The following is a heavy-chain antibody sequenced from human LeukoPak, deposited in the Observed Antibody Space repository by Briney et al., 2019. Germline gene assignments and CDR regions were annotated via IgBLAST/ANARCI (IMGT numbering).Heavy chain of an antibody. CDR1: AFTFDDYA. D-gene: IGHD2-21*02. J-gene: IGHJ6*02. CDR2: ISRNSGAI. Sequence: GGSLRLSCAASAFTFDDYAMHWVRQAPGKGLEWVSGISRNSGAIGYADSVKGRFTISRDNAKNSLFLQMNSLQDEDTALYFCAKGISVTDYYYGMDVWGQGTTVTVFS. CDR3: AKGISVTDYYYGMDV. V-gene: IGHV3-9*01.